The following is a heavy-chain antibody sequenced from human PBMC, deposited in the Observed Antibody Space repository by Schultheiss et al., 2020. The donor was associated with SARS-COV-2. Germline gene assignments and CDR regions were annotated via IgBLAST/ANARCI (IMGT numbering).Heavy chain of an antibody. J-gene: IGHJ6*02. Sequence: GGSLRLSCAASGFTFSSYWMSWVRQAPGKGLEWVANIKQDGSEKYYADSVKGRFTISRDNAKNSLYLQMNSLRAEDTAVYYCAREGDGYNWYYYGMDVWGQGTTVTVSS. D-gene: IGHD5-24*01. CDR1: GFTFSSYW. CDR2: IKQDGSEK. V-gene: IGHV3-7*01. CDR3: AREGDGYNWYYYGMDV.